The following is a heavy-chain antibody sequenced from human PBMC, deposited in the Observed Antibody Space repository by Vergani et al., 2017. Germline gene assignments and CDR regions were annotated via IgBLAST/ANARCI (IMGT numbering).Heavy chain of an antibody. J-gene: IGHJ6*02. D-gene: IGHD5-24*01. V-gene: IGHV3-53*04. CDR1: GFTVSSNY. Sequence: EVQLVESGGGLVQPGGSLRLSCAASGFTVSSNYMSWVRQAPGKGLEWVSVSYSGGSTYSADSVKGRFTISRHNSKNTLYLQMNSLRAEDTAVYYCARDKRWLQSGGYYYYGMDVWGQGTTVTVSS. CDR2: SYSGGST. CDR3: ARDKRWLQSGGYYYYGMDV.